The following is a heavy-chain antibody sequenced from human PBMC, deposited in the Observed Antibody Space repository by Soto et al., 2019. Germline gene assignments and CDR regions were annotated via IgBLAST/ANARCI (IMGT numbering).Heavy chain of an antibody. D-gene: IGHD2-2*01. V-gene: IGHV3-15*07. CDR3: STDNALAS. CDR2: IKSKPDGETI. Sequence: EEQLVESGGGLVKPGESLRLFCKGSGFTFSNAWMNWVRQAPGKGLEWVGRIKSKPDGETIDYAAPVKGRFTVSRNDSKKTVFLQMNSLKTEDIAVYFCSTDNALASWGQGTLVTVS. J-gene: IGHJ4*02. CDR1: GFTFSNAW.